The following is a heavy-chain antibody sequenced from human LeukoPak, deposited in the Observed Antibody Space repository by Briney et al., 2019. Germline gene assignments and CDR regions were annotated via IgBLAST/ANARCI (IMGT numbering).Heavy chain of an antibody. D-gene: IGHD6-6*01. V-gene: IGHV4-59*08. CDR2: IYYSGDS. J-gene: IGHJ4*02. CDR1: GGSISGSY. CDR3: ARHTYARPFDS. Sequence: PSETLSLTCTVSGGSISGSYWSWIRQPPGKGLEWIGYIYYSGDSNYNPSLKSRATISLDTSKNRFSLKVSSVTAADTAIYYCARHTYARPFDSWGQGTLVTVSS.